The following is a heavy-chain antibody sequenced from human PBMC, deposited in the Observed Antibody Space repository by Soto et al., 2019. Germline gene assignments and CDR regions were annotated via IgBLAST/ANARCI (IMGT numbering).Heavy chain of an antibody. CDR1: GYTFTSYG. Sequence: ASVKVSCKASGYTFTSYGISWVRQAPGQGLEWMGWISAYNGNTNYAQKLQGRVTMTTDTSTXXAXMEXXXLGSDDTAVYYXARVGLPAYYYYYMDVWGKGTTVTVSS. V-gene: IGHV1-18*01. J-gene: IGHJ6*03. CDR3: ARVGLPAYYYYYMDV. CDR2: ISAYNGNT. D-gene: IGHD2-15*01.